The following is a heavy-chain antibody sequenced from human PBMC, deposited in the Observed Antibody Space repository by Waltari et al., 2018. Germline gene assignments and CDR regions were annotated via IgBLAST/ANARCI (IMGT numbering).Heavy chain of an antibody. CDR1: GGSFSGYY. V-gene: IGHV4-34*01. J-gene: IGHJ6*02. CDR2: INPIGST. Sequence: QVQLQQWGAGLLKPSETLSLTCAVYGGSFSGYYWSWIRQPPGKGLEWIGEINPIGSTNSNPSIKSRVNISVNTSKNQFSLKLSAVTAADTAVYYCARGSMGGRYVIRGYYYGMDVWGQGTTVTVSS. CDR3: ARGSMGGRYVIRGYYYGMDV. D-gene: IGHD1-26*01.